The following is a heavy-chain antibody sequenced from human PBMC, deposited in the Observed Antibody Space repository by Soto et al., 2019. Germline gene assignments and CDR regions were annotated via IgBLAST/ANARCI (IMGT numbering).Heavy chain of an antibody. J-gene: IGHJ4*02. CDR3: AKSHWMVATTYFDF. V-gene: IGHV3-23*01. Sequence: GGSLRLSCAASEFPLRYAMSWVRQAPGKGLEWVSGIGGTGDRTYYADSVKGRFTISRDNSKNTLYLQMNSLRAEDTAVYYCAKSHWMVATTYFDFWGQGTLVTVSS. CDR2: IGGTGDRT. D-gene: IGHD5-12*01. CDR1: EFPLRYA.